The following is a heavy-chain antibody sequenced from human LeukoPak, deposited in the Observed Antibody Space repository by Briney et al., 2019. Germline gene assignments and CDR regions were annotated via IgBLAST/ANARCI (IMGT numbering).Heavy chain of an antibody. J-gene: IGHJ4*02. V-gene: IGHV4-39*07. CDR1: GGSISSSSYY. Sequence: SETLSLTCTVSGGSISSSSYYWGWIRQPPGKGLEWIGSIYYSGSTYYNPSLKSQVTISVDTSKNQFSLKLSSVTAADTAVYYCARDVLAAGKFDYWGQGTLVTVSS. CDR3: ARDVLAAGKFDY. D-gene: IGHD6-13*01. CDR2: IYYSGST.